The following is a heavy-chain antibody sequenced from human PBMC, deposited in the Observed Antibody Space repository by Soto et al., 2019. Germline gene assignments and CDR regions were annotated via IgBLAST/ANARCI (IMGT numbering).Heavy chain of an antibody. CDR3: ARDRWMSRANWFDP. CDR1: GGSIDSYY. D-gene: IGHD2-2*03. V-gene: IGHV4-59*12. CDR2: ISDSGTT. J-gene: IGHJ5*02. Sequence: QVELQQSGPGLVKASETLSLSCTVFGGSIDSYYWSWNRQAPGKGLEWIGHISDSGTTNYNPSLGSRVTISVDTSRKLFSLKLSSVTAADTAVYFCARDRWMSRANWFDPWGPGTLVTVSS.